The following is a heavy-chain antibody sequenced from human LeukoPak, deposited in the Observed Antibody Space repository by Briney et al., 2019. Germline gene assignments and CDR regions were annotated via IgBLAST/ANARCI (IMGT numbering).Heavy chain of an antibody. Sequence: SQTLSLTCAISGDIVSHNSAAWSWIRQSPSRGLEWLGRTYYRSKWYNDYALSVKGRITITPDTSKNQFSLQLNSVTPEDTAVYYCARDLEYSGSYYYYYYYMDVWGKGTTVTVSS. CDR3: ARDLEYSGSYYYYYYYMDV. CDR1: GDIVSHNSAA. V-gene: IGHV6-1*01. J-gene: IGHJ6*03. D-gene: IGHD1-26*01. CDR2: TYYRSKWYN.